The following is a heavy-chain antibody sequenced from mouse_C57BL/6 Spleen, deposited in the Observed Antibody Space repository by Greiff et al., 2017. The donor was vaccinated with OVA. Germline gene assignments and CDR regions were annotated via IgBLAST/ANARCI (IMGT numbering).Heavy chain of an antibody. V-gene: IGHV1-81*01. J-gene: IGHJ2*01. D-gene: IGHD1-1*01. CDR2: IYPRSGNT. CDR3: ARCPITTVVATRGYYFDY. CDR1: GYTFTSYG. Sequence: VQLVESGAELARPGASVKLSCKASGYTFTSYGISWVKQRTGQGLEWIGEIYPRSGNTYYNEKFKGKATLTADKSSSTAYMELRSLTSEDSAVYFCARCPITTVVATRGYYFDYWGQGTTLTVSS.